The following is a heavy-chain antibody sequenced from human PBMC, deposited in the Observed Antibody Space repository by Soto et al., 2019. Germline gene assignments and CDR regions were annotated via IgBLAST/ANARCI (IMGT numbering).Heavy chain of an antibody. V-gene: IGHV1-69*01. J-gene: IGHJ4*02. D-gene: IGHD2-15*01. CDR2: IIPIFGTA. Sequence: QVQLVQSGAEVKKPGSSVKVSCKASGCTFSSYAISWVRQAPGQGLEWMGGIIPIFGTANYAQKFQGRVTITEDESTSTDYMELSSLRSEDTDVYYCARLPGYWRGGSCHSPGYWGQGTLVTVSS. CDR1: GCTFSSYA. CDR3: ARLPGYWRGGSCHSPGY.